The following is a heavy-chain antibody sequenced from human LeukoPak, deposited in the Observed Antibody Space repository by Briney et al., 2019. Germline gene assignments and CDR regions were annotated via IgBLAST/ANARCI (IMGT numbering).Heavy chain of an antibody. J-gene: IGHJ4*02. V-gene: IGHV3-20*04. D-gene: IGHD2-15*01. CDR2: INWNGGST. CDR3: ARDDLYCSGGSCYSGLDY. Sequence: GGSLRLSCAASGFTFDDYGMSWVRQAPGKGLEWVSGINWNGGSTGYADSVKGRFTISRDNAKNSLYLQMNSLRAEDTAVYYCARDDLYCSGGSCYSGLDYWGQGTLVTVSS. CDR1: GFTFDDYG.